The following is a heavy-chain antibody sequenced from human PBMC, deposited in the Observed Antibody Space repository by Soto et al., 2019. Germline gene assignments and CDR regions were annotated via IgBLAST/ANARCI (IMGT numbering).Heavy chain of an antibody. CDR2: ILSDGSKQ. J-gene: IGHJ3*02. CDR3: VRKIAVAAPNAFDI. CDR1: RFTFSYYA. V-gene: IGHV3-30-3*01. Sequence: QVQLVESGGGVVQPGRSLRLSCAASRFTFSYYAMHWIRQPPGKGLEWVAVILSDGSKQYYAESVKGRFTISRDNSKSTLYRQMNSLRVEDAAVYYCVRKIAVAAPNAFDIWGQGTMVTVSS. D-gene: IGHD6-19*01.